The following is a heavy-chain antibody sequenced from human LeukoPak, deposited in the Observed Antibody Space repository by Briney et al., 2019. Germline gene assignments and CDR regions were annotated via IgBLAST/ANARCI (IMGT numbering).Heavy chain of an antibody. D-gene: IGHD1-26*01. CDR1: GGTFTSYA. CDR2: IIPISGTT. V-gene: IGHV1-69*15. CDR3: ARKLRLGGNWFDP. J-gene: IGHJ5*02. Sequence: SVEVSCKTTGGTFTSYAITWVRQAPGQGLEWMGKIIPISGTTNYAQKFQGRVTFTADESTSTAYMELSSLRSEDTALYYCARKLRLGGNWFDPWGQGTLVTVSS.